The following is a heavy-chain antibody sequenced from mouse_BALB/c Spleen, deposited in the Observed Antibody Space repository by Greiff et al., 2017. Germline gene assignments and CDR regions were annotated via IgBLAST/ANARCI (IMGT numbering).Heavy chain of an antibody. J-gene: IGHJ3*01. CDR2: ISYSGST. CDR3: ATGTWFAY. D-gene: IGHD4-1*01. V-gene: IGHV3-2*02. Sequence: VQLKESGPGLVKPSQSLSLTCTVTGYSITSDYAWNWIRQFPGNKLEWMGYISYSGSTSYNPSLKSRISITRDTSKNQFFPQLNSVTTEDTATYYCATGTWFAYWGQGTLVTVSA. CDR1: GYSITSDYA.